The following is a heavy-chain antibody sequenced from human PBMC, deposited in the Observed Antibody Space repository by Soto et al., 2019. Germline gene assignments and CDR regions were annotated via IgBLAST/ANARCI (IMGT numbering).Heavy chain of an antibody. CDR3: ARAGEYYYDTEVGDAFDI. V-gene: IGHV3-30*03. CDR2: ISYDGSNK. Sequence: GGSLRLSCAASGFTFSSYGMHWVRQAPGKGLEWVAVISYDGSNKYYADSVKGRFTISRDNSKNTLYLQMNSLRAEDTAVYYCARAGEYYYDTEVGDAFDIWGQGTMVTVSS. CDR1: GFTFSSYG. J-gene: IGHJ3*02. D-gene: IGHD3-22*01.